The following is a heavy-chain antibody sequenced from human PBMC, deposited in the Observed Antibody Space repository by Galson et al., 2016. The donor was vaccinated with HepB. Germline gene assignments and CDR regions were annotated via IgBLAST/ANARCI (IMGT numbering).Heavy chain of an antibody. V-gene: IGHV3-33*08. CDR1: GFSFSSYG. J-gene: IGHJ4*02. CDR2: IWFDGSNK. CDR3: ARDVTVTMGRGVLDY. Sequence: SLRLSCAASGFSFSSYGMHWVRQAPGKGLEWVAMIWFDGSNKYYVDSVKGRFTISRDNSKTTLYLEMNSLRAEDTAVYYRARDVTVTMGRGVLDYWGQGTLVTVSS. D-gene: IGHD3-10*01.